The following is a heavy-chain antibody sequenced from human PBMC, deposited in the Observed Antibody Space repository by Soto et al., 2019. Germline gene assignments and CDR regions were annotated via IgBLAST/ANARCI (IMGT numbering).Heavy chain of an antibody. D-gene: IGHD2-15*01. CDR3: ARDSPVVAATSSMFDY. J-gene: IGHJ4*02. CDR1: GFTFSSYS. Sequence: GGSLRLSCAASGFTFSSYSMNWVRQAPGKGLEWVSSISSSSSYIYYADSVKGRFTISRDNAKNSLYLHMNSLSAEDTAVYYCARDSPVVAATSSMFDYWGQGTLVTVSS. CDR2: ISSSSSYI. V-gene: IGHV3-21*01.